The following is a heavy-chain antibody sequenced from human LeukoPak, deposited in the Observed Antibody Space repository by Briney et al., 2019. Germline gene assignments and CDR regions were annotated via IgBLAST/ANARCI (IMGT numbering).Heavy chain of an antibody. J-gene: IGHJ4*02. CDR1: GLTVNTHF. CDR3: ARDRDDSSVLHYFDY. Sequence: TGGSLRLSCAASGLTVNTHFMSWVRQAPGKGLEWVSVIYHGDRTYYADSVKGRFTISRDNSKNTLYLQMKSPRAEDTAVYYCARDRDDSSVLHYFDYWGQGTQVTVSS. V-gene: IGHV3-66*02. CDR2: IYHGDRT. D-gene: IGHD3-22*01.